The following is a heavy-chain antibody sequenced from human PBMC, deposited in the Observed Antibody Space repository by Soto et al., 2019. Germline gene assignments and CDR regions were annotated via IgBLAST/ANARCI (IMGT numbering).Heavy chain of an antibody. CDR3: TTDHTYFYDTDGHYRYFQY. CDR1: GFSFDYAW. D-gene: IGHD3-22*01. CDR2: VRSKTDGETA. J-gene: IGHJ4*02. V-gene: IGHV3-15*01. Sequence: GGSLRLSCAGSGFSFDYAWMSWVRQAPGKGLEWVGRVRSKTDGETADYAAPVQGRFILSRDDSKHTLYLQMNSLKAEDTAVYYCTTDHTYFYDTDGHYRYFQYWGQGAPVTVSS.